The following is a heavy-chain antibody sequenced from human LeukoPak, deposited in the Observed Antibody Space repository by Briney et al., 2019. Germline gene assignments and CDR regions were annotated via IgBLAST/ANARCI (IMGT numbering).Heavy chain of an antibody. V-gene: IGHV1-2*02. CDR2: INPNSGGT. J-gene: IGHJ4*02. D-gene: IGHD3-10*01. CDR3: ASGYSGSGSYLDY. CDR1: GYTFTGYY. Sequence: ASVKVSCKASGYTFTGYYMHWVRQAPGQGLEWMGWINPNSGGTSYAQKFQGRVTMIRDTSVSTAYMELSRLRSDDTAVYYCASGYSGSGSYLDYWGQGTLVTVSS.